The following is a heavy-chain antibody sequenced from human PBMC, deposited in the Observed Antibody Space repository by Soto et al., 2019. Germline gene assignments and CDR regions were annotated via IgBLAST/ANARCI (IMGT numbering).Heavy chain of an antibody. CDR3: AKDMKWGGMTTIHYFDS. CDR1: GFTADDYA. Sequence: PGGSLRLSCVASGFTADDYAMHWVRQAPGKGLEWVSGISSNSDTIDYADSVKGRFTISRDNAKNSLFLQMNSLRPEDTALYYCAKDMKWGGMTTIHYFDSWGQGTLVTVPQ. CDR2: ISSNSDTI. V-gene: IGHV3-9*02. D-gene: IGHD4-17*01. J-gene: IGHJ4*02.